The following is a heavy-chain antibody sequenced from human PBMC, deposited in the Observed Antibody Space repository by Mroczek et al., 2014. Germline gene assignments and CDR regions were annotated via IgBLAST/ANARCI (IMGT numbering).Heavy chain of an antibody. CDR1: GFTFSSYA. CDR3: ARDRGYYYDSSGYSM. Sequence: QVQLVQSGGGVVQPGRSLRLSCAASGFTFSSYAMHWVRQAPGKGLEWVAVISYDGSNKYYADSVKGRFTISRDNSKNTLYLQMNSLRAEDTAVYYCARDRGYYYDSSGYSMWGQGTLVTVSS. D-gene: IGHD3-22*01. V-gene: IGHV3-30-3*01. CDR2: ISYDGSNK. J-gene: IGHJ4*02.